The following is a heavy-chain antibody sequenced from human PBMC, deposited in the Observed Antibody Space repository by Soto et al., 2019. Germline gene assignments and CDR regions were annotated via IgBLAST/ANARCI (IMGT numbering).Heavy chain of an antibody. V-gene: IGHV3-7*05. CDR1: GFTFSSYW. D-gene: IGHD3-3*01. CDR2: IKQDGSEK. J-gene: IGHJ4*02. CDR3: ARHEYYDFWSGLFDY. Sequence: GGSLRLSCAASGFTFSSYWMSWVRQAPGKGLEWVANIKQDGSEKYYVDSVKGRFTISRDNAKNSLYLQMNSLRAEDTAVYYCARHEYYDFWSGLFDYWGQGTLVTVSS.